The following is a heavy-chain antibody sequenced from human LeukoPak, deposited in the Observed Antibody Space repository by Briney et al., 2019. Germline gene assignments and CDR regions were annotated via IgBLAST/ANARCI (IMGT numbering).Heavy chain of an antibody. V-gene: IGHV4-59*01. CDR3: ARDRDLFDY. D-gene: IGHD3-10*01. J-gene: IGHJ4*02. CDR1: GGSISSYY. Sequence: PSETLSLTCTVSGGSISSYYWSWIRQPPGKGLECIGYIYYSGSTNYNPSLKSRVTISVDTSKNQFSLNLSSVTAADTAVYYCARDRDLFDYWGQGTLVTVSS. CDR2: IYYSGST.